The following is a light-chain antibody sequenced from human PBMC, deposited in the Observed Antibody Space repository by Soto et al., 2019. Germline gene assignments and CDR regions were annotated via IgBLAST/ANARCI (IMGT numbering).Light chain of an antibody. Sequence: EIVLTQSPGTLSLSPGERATLSCRASQSVSSSYLAWYQQKPGQAPRRLIYGASSRATGIPDRFSGSGSGTDFTLTISGLEPEDFAVYYCQQYGSSPSTFGQGTKVDIK. J-gene: IGKJ1*01. CDR3: QQYGSSPST. CDR2: GAS. CDR1: QSVSSSY. V-gene: IGKV3-20*01.